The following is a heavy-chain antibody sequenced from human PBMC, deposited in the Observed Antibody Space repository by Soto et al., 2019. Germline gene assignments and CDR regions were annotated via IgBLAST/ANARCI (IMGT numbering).Heavy chain of an antibody. CDR2: MSYDGTTK. V-gene: IGHV3-30-3*01. Sequence: QVQLVESGGGVVQPGRSLRLSCAASGFIFSNYVMYWVRQAPGKGLEWVAFMSYDGTTKYYADSVKGRFTISIDNSKNALYLQMNSLRPEDTGVYYCAREVLWSRYFDYWGQGTLVTVSS. CDR1: GFIFSNYV. D-gene: IGHD3-10*01. J-gene: IGHJ4*02. CDR3: AREVLWSRYFDY.